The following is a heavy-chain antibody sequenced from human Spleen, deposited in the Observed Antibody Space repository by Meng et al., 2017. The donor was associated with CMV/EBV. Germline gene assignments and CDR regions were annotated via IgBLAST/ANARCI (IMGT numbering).Heavy chain of an antibody. V-gene: IGHV1-2*02. CDR3: ARDNAGNSFEY. D-gene: IGHD6-13*01. J-gene: IGHJ4*02. Sequence: VHLGQSGGEVKKPGTLIKVSCNAYGYSFTDYDIHWVRQAPGQGLEWMGWINPNSDATRYSQKFQGRVTMTRDTSITTLYMELGRLTSDDTAVYYCARDNAGNSFEYWGQGTLVTVSS. CDR2: INPNSDAT. CDR1: GYSFTDYD.